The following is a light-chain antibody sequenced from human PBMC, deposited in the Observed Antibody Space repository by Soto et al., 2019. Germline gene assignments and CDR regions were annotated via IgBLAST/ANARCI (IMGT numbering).Light chain of an antibody. J-gene: IGKJ4*01. Sequence: EIVLTQSPATLSLSPGERATPSCRTSQSVSSYLAWYQQKPGQAPRLLIYDASNRATGIPARFSGSGSGTDFTLTISSLEPEDFAVYYCQQRRNWPPLTFGGGTKVEIK. CDR1: QSVSSY. CDR3: QQRRNWPPLT. CDR2: DAS. V-gene: IGKV3-11*01.